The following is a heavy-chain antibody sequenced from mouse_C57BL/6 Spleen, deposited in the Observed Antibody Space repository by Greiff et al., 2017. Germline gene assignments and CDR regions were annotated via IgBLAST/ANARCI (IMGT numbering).Heavy chain of an antibody. V-gene: IGHV14-3*01. D-gene: IGHD2-5*01. CDR2: IDPANGNT. CDR3: ARYSNYGGAWFAY. CDR1: GFNIKNTY. Sequence: AQLQQSVAELVRPGASVKLSCTASGFNIKNTYMHWVKQRPEQGLEWIGRIDPANGNTKYAPKFQGKATITADTSSNTAYLQLSSLTSEDTAIYYSARYSNYGGAWFAYWGQGTLVTVSA. J-gene: IGHJ3*01.